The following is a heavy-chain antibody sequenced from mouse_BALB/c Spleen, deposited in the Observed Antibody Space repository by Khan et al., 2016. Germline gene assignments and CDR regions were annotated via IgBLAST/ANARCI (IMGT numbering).Heavy chain of an antibody. Sequence: EVELVESGGGLVQPGGSLRLSCATSGFTFTDYYMSWVRQPPGKALEWLGFIRNKANGYTTEYSASVKGRFTISRDNSQSILYLQMNTLRAEDSATYYCASAAYGSLAYWGQGTLVTVSA. D-gene: IGHD1-1*01. CDR1: GFTFTDYY. J-gene: IGHJ3*01. CDR2: IRNKANGYTT. CDR3: ASAAYGSLAY. V-gene: IGHV7-3*02.